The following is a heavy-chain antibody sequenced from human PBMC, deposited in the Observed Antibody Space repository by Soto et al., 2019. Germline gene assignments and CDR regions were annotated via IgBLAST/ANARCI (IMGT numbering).Heavy chain of an antibody. CDR1: GGSFSGYY. J-gene: IGHJ4*02. CDR3: ARGGVCSGTSCYSSRPDY. D-gene: IGHD2-2*01. V-gene: IGHV4-34*01. Sequence: PSETLSLTCAVYGGSFSGYYWSWIRQPPGKGLEWIGEINHSGSTNYNPSLKSRVTISVDTSKNQFSLKLSSVTAADTAVYYCARGGVCSGTSCYSSRPDYWGQGTLVTVAS. CDR2: INHSGST.